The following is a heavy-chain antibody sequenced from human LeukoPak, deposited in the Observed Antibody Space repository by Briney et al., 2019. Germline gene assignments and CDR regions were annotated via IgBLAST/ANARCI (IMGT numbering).Heavy chain of an antibody. D-gene: IGHD5-24*01. CDR1: GDSVSSNSAA. V-gene: IGHV6-1*01. J-gene: IGHJ4*02. CDR2: TYYRSKWYN. CDR3: ARDLDGYHLKGSFDY. Sequence: SQTLSLTCAISGDSVSSNSAAWNWIRQSPSRGLEWLGKTYYRSKWYNDYAPVVKSRITINPDTSKNQFSLHLNFVTPEDTAVYYCARDLDGYHLKGSFDYWGQGTLVTVSS.